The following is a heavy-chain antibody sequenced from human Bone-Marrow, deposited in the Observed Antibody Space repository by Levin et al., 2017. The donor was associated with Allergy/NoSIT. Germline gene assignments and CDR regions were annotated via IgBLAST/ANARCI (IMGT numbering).Heavy chain of an antibody. CDR1: NSSINSDFH. V-gene: IGHV4-38-2*01. CDR3: ARTLGYCSSDGCYYYFDS. CDR2: IDPSGNT. J-gene: IGHJ4*02. D-gene: IGHD2-2*01. Sequence: PSETLSLTCAVSNSSINSDFHWGWIRQPPGKGLEWIGSIDPSGNTYYNPSLKSRVTISMDTSENQFSLRLTSVTAADTAVYYCARTLGYCSSDGCYYYFDSWGQGTLVTVSS.